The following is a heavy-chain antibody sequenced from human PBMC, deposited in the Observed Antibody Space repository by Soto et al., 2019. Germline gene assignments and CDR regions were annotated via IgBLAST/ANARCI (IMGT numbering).Heavy chain of an antibody. CDR1: GGSISPYY. V-gene: IGHV4-59*01. Sequence: SETLSLTCSVSGGSISPYYWSWIRQPPGKGLEWIGYVHYSETTNYNPSLKSRVTIALDTSKSQFSLKPTSVTAADTAVYFCARGVAIFSAFTFDPWGQGTLVTVSS. CDR3: ARGVAIFSAFTFDP. D-gene: IGHD3-3*01. CDR2: VHYSETT. J-gene: IGHJ5*02.